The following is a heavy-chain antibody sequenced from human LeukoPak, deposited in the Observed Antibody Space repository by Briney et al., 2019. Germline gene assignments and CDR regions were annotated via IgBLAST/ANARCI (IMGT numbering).Heavy chain of an antibody. J-gene: IGHJ4*02. CDR2: IIPIFGTA. D-gene: IGHD3-16*01. CDR1: GGTFSSYA. V-gene: IGHV1-69*13. CDR3: ASPHFNLGELPVMWY. Sequence: ASVKVSCKASGGTFSSYAISWVRQALGQGLEWMGGIIPIFGTANYAQKFQGRVTITADESTSTAYMELSSLRSEDTAVYYCASPHFNLGELPVMWYWGQGTLVTVSS.